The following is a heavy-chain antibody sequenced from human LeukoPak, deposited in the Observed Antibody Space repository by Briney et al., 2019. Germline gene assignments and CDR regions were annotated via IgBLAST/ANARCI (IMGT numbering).Heavy chain of an antibody. J-gene: IGHJ6*03. CDR3: ARDTVPAAINPYYYYYMDV. D-gene: IGHD2-2*01. CDR1: GFTFSDYY. V-gene: IGHV3-11*01. CDR2: ISSSGSTI. Sequence: GGSLRLSCAASGFTFSDYYMSWIRQAPGKGLEWVSYISSSGSTIYYADSVKGRFTISRDNAKNSLYLQMNSLRAEDTAVYYCARDTVPAAINPYYYYYMDVWGKGTTVTVSS.